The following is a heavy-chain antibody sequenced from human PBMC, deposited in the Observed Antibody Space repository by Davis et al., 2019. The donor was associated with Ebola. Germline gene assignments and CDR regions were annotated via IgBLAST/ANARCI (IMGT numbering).Heavy chain of an antibody. CDR1: GFTFRSYS. CDR2: ISSSSSTI. J-gene: IGHJ4*02. Sequence: ESLKISCAASGFTFRSYSMNWVRQAPGKGLEWVSYISSSSSTIYYADSVKGRFTISRDNAKNSLYLQMNSLRAEDTAVYYCARVGSSTSLDYWGQGTLVTVSS. V-gene: IGHV3-48*01. CDR3: ARVGSSTSLDY. D-gene: IGHD2-2*01.